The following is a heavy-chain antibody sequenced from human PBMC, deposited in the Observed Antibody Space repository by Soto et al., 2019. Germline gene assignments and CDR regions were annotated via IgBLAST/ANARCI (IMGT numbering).Heavy chain of an antibody. CDR2: IYYRGST. J-gene: IGHJ6*02. D-gene: IGHD1-26*01. V-gene: IGHV4-59*11. CDR3: ARDGREASGMDV. Sequence: SETLSLTCTVSGGSISSHYWSWVRQAPGKGLEWIEHIYYRGSTSYNPSLRSRSTISVDTSNNQFSLKLNSVTTADTAVYYCARDGREASGMDVWGQGTKVTVSS. CDR1: GGSISSHY.